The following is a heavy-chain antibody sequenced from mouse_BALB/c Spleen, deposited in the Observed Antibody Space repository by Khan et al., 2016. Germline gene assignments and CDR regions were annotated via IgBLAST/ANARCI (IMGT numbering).Heavy chain of an antibody. CDR1: GFNTKDTY. CDR3: ASSTDY. CDR2: IDPANGNT. V-gene: IGHV14-3*02. J-gene: IGHJ2*01. Sequence: VQLQQSGAELVKPGASVKLSCTASGFNTKDTYMHWVKQRPEQGLEWIGRIDPANGNTKYDPKFQGKATITADTSSNTAYLQLSSLTSEDTAGYYCASSTDYWGQGTTLTVSS.